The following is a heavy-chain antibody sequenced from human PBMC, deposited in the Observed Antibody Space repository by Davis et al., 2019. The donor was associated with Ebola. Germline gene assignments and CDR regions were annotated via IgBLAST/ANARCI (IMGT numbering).Heavy chain of an antibody. D-gene: IGHD1-26*01. CDR2: ISAYNGNT. CDR3: ARTSIVGTTTTASDI. CDR1: GYSFKNYA. V-gene: IGHV1-18*01. Sequence: ASVKVSCKASGYSFKNYAISWVRQAPGQGLEWMGWISAYNGNTNYAQKVQGRVTMTTDTSTGTVYLDLRSLRSDDTAVYFCARTSIVGTTTTASDIWGQGTLVTVSS. J-gene: IGHJ3*02.